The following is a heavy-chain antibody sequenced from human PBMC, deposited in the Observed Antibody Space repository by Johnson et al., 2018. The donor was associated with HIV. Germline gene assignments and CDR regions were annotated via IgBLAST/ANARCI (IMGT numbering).Heavy chain of an antibody. CDR1: GFTFSSYG. CDR2: IRYDGSNK. V-gene: IGHV3-30*02. D-gene: IGHD5-18*01. CDR3: AKDRTAMVLFDI. Sequence: QVQLVESGGGVVQPGGSLRLSCAASGFTFSSYGMHWVRQAPGKGLEWVAFIRYDGSNKYYADSVKGRFTISRDNSKNTLYLQMNSLRAEETAVYYCAKDRTAMVLFDIWGQGTMVTVSS. J-gene: IGHJ3*02.